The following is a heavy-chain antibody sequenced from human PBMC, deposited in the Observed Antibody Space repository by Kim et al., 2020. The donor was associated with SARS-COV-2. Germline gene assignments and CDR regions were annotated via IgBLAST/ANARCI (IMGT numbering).Heavy chain of an antibody. CDR3: ARASVQAGSSWYYIY. J-gene: IGHJ4*02. CDR1: GYTFTSYP. D-gene: IGHD6-13*01. Sequence: ASVKVSCKASGYTFTSYPMNWVRQAPGQGLEWMGWINTNTGNPTYAQGFTGRFVFSLDTSVSTAYLQISSLKAEDTAVYYCARASVQAGSSWYYIYWGQGPLVTVSS. V-gene: IGHV7-4-1*02. CDR2: INTNTGNP.